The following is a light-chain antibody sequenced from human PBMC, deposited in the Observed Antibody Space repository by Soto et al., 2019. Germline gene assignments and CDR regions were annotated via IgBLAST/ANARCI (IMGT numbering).Light chain of an antibody. Sequence: SHSPATLSVSPGERATLSCRASQSVSSNSAWYQQKPGQAPRLLIYDASNRATGIPARFSGSGSGTDFTLTISSLEPEHFAVYYCQQRSNLFGQGTRLEIK. V-gene: IGKV3-11*01. CDR2: DAS. CDR3: QQRSNL. J-gene: IGKJ5*01. CDR1: QSVSSN.